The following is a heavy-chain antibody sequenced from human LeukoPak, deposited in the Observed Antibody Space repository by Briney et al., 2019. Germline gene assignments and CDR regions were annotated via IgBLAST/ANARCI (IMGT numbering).Heavy chain of an antibody. CDR2: ISSSSSYI. CDR1: GFTFSSYS. D-gene: IGHD5-18*01. CDR3: ARADWDTAMIDY. V-gene: IGHV3-21*01. Sequence: GGSLRLSCAASGFTFSSYSMNWVRQAPGKGLEWVSSISSSSSYIYYADSVKGRFTISRDNAKNSLYLQMNSLRAEDTAVYYCARADWDTAMIDYWGQGTLVAVSS. J-gene: IGHJ4*02.